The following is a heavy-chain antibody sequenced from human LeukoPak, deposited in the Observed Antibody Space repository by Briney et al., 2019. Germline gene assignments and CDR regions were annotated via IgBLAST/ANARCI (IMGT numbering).Heavy chain of an antibody. D-gene: IGHD6-19*01. CDR2: IIPIFGTA. Sequence: ASVKVSCKASGGTFSSYAISWVRQAPGQGLEWMGGIIPIFGTANYAQKFQGRVTITADKSTSTAYMELRSLRSEDTAVYYCARGRGAGPFDYWGQGTLVTVSS. CDR3: ARGRGAGPFDY. CDR1: GGTFSSYA. V-gene: IGHV1-69*06. J-gene: IGHJ4*02.